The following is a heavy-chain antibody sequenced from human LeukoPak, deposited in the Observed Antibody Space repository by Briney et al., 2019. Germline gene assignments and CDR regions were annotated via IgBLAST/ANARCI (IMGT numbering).Heavy chain of an antibody. CDR1: GFTFSSYE. J-gene: IGHJ4*02. Sequence: GGSLRLSCAASGFTFSSYEMNWVRQAPGKGLEWVSYISSSGSTIYYADSVKGRFTISRDNAKNSLYLQMNSLRAEDTAVYYCARGDYGDRRGGFDYWGQGTLVTVSS. D-gene: IGHD4-17*01. CDR2: ISSSGSTI. V-gene: IGHV3-48*03. CDR3: ARGDYGDRRGGFDY.